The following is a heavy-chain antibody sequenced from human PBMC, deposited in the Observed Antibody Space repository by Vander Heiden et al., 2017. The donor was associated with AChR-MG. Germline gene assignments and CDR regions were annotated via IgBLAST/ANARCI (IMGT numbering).Heavy chain of an antibody. CDR2: INCDDDK. D-gene: IGHD1-1*01. Sequence: QSTLQESGPTLVKPTQTLTLTCPFSGLPRSTSGVGVSWIRQPPGKALEWVALINCDDDKRYSTSLKSRRTITKDTSKNQVVLTMTNMVPVDTATEYCGHRRTGIFDVWGQGTMVTVSS. CDR3: GHRRTGIFDV. V-gene: IGHV2-5*02. CDR1: GLPRSTSGVG. J-gene: IGHJ6*02.